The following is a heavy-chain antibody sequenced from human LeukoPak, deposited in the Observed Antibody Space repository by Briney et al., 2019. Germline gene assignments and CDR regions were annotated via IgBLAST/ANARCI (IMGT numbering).Heavy chain of an antibody. D-gene: IGHD1-26*01. Sequence: GGSLRLSCAASGFTFSSYAMHWVRQAPGKGLEWVAVISYDGSNKYYADSVKGRFTISRDNSKNTLYLQMNSPRAEDTAVYYCAKESSGSYYYFDYWGQGTLVTVSS. CDR1: GFTFSSYA. CDR3: AKESSGSYYYFDY. V-gene: IGHV3-30*04. J-gene: IGHJ4*02. CDR2: ISYDGSNK.